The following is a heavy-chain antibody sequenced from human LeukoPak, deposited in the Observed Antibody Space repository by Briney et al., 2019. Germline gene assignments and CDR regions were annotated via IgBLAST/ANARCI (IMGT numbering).Heavy chain of an antibody. CDR1: GGSFSGYY. Sequence: PSETLSLTCAVYGGSFSGYYWSWIRQPPGKGLVWIGEINHSGSTNYNPSLKSRVTISVDTSKNQFSLKLSSVTAADTAVYYCARGPFVRSGYRTRDYYYGMDVWGQGTTVTVSS. V-gene: IGHV4-34*01. CDR3: ARGPFVRSGYRTRDYYYGMDV. CDR2: INHSGST. J-gene: IGHJ6*02. D-gene: IGHD3-22*01.